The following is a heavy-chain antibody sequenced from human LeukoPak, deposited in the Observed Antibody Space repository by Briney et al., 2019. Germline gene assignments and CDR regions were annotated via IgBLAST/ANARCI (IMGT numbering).Heavy chain of an antibody. CDR2: ISSSSGTI. D-gene: IGHD1-1*01. CDR3: ARGQNWKDY. Sequence: GGSLRLSCAASGFTFSSYSMNWVHQAPGKGLEWVSYISSSSGTIYYADSVEGRFTISRDNAKNSLYLQMNSLTDEDTAVYYCARGQNWKDYWGQGTLVTVSS. V-gene: IGHV3-48*02. CDR1: GFTFSSYS. J-gene: IGHJ4*02.